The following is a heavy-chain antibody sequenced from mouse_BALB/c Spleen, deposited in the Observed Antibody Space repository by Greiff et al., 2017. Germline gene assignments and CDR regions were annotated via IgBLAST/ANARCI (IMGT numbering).Heavy chain of an antibody. CDR2: INPSNGRT. D-gene: IGHD1-2*01. CDR1: GYTFTSYW. CDR3: ARKRLTTADDY. V-gene: IGHV1S81*02. Sequence: QVQLQQPGAELVKPGASVKLSCKASGYTFTSYWMHWVKQRPGQGLEWIGEINPSNGRTNYNEKFKSKATLTVDKSSSTAYMQLSSLTSEDSAVYYCARKRLTTADDYWGQGTTLTVSA. J-gene: IGHJ2*01.